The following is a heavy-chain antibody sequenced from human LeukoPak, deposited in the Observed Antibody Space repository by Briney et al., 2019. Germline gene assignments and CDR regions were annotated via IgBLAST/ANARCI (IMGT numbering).Heavy chain of an antibody. V-gene: IGHV4-59*01. CDR3: ARAVDAGAFDI. CDR2: IYYSGIG. CDR1: GGSISGYY. J-gene: IGHJ3*02. Sequence: SACLSPTCTVSGGSISGYYSSWIRQPPGEGLEWIGYIYYSGIGNYNPSLKSRVTISVDTSKNQFSLKLSSVTAADTAVYYCARAVDAGAFDIWGQGTMVTVSS. D-gene: IGHD5-12*01.